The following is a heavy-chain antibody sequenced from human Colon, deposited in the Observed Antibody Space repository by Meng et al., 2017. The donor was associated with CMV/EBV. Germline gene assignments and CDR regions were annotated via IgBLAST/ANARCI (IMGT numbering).Heavy chain of an antibody. CDR2: INHSGST. V-gene: IGHV4-34*01. J-gene: IGHJ5*02. CDR1: SFSGYD. Sequence: SFSGYDWSWIRQPPGKGLEWIGEINHSGSTNYNPSLKSRVTISVDTSKNQFSLKLSSVTAADTAVYYCARGLPPRVVPAAILGRDNWFDPWGQGTLVTV. D-gene: IGHD2-2*01. CDR3: ARGLPPRVVPAAILGRDNWFDP.